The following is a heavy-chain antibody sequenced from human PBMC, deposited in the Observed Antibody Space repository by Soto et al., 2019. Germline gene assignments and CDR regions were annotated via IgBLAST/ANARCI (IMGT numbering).Heavy chain of an antibody. CDR2: ISDGGRST. CDR3: AKRFCGDGRSHQTD. V-gene: IGHV3-23*01. J-gene: IGHJ4*02. D-gene: IGHD2-15*01. Sequence: EVQLLESGGGLVQPGGSLRLSCAASGFAFGNSAMSWVRQAPGKGLEWVSIISDGGRSTYYADSVKGRFTISRDNSKDTLYLQMDSLRGEDTAVYYCAKRFCGDGRSHQTDWGQGTLVIVSS. CDR1: GFAFGNSA.